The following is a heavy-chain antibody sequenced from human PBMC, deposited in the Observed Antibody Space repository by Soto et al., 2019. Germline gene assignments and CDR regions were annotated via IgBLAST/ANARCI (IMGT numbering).Heavy chain of an antibody. D-gene: IGHD3-22*01. CDR3: ARFYDSAGFYFFDF. CDR1: GGSVSSGSYY. Sequence: QVQLQESGPGLVKPSETLSLTCTVSGGSVSSGSYYWSWIRQPPGKGLEWIGHIYYSGSTNYNPALKSRVHISVDTSKNQFSLKLTSVTAADTAVYYCARFYDSAGFYFFDFWGQGTLVTVSS. V-gene: IGHV4-61*01. J-gene: IGHJ4*02. CDR2: IYYSGST.